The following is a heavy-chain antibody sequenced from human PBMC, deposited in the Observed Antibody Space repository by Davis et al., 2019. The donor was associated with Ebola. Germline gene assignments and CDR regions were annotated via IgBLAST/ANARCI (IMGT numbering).Heavy chain of an antibody. J-gene: IGHJ6*03. V-gene: IGHV4-59*01. Sequence: MPSETLSLTCTVSGDSISTYSWSWIRQPPGKGLEWIGYISIIGWTNYNASLKSRVTISVDTSKNHFSLRLSSVIAADTAVYYCARTTLPDPPSHYYFFMDVWGKGTTVTVSS. D-gene: IGHD1-1*01. CDR3: ARTTLPDPPSHYYFFMDV. CDR1: GDSISTYS. CDR2: ISIIGWT.